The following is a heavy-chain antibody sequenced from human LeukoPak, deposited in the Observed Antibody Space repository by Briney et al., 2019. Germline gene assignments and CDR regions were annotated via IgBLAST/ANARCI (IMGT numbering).Heavy chain of an antibody. D-gene: IGHD6-25*01. J-gene: IGHJ6*02. CDR3: ARDTSQDKRSPLYYFDYAGMDV. Sequence: PGTSLRLSCTASGFNFGIYGMHWVRQAPGKGLEWVAVMWDDGTNEYYVESVKGRFTISRDNAKNSLFLQMNRLRAEDTALYYCARDTSQDKRSPLYYFDYAGMDVWGQGTTVTVSS. V-gene: IGHV3-33*01. CDR2: MWDDGTNE. CDR1: GFNFGIYG.